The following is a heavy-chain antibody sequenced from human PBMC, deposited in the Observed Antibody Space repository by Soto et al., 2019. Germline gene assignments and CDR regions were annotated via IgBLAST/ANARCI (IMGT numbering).Heavy chain of an antibody. D-gene: IGHD4-17*01. CDR1: GGSISSGGYS. J-gene: IGHJ3*02. CDR2: IYYSGST. CDR3: ARRYGYAFDI. Sequence: SETLSLTCTVSGGSISSGGYSWSWIRQPPGKGLEWIGYIYYSGSTNYNPSLKSRVTISVDTSKNQFSLKLSSVTAADTAVYYCARRYGYAFDIWGQGTMVTVS. V-gene: IGHV4-61*08.